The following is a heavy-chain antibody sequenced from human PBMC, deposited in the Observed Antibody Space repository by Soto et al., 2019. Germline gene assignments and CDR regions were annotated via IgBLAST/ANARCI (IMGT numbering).Heavy chain of an antibody. Sequence: EVQLLESGGGLVQPGGSLRLSCTASTFNFGDYAMSWVRQAPGKGLEWLATTSRSDGSTYYAESLEGRFSISKDNSKNTLSLQMNSLRGADPAIYYCARICGTCDYGRDVWGQGTTVTVSS. CDR1: TFNFGDYA. CDR3: ARICGTCDYGRDV. CDR2: TSRSDGST. J-gene: IGHJ6*02. D-gene: IGHD1-26*01. V-gene: IGHV3-23*01.